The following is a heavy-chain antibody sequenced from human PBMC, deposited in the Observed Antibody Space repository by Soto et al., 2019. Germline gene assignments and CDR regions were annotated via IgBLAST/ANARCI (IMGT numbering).Heavy chain of an antibody. Sequence: GASVKVSCKASGGTFSSYSISWVRQAPGQGLEWMGRIIPIFGTANYAQKFQGRVTITADESTSTAYMELSSLRSEDTAVYYCARALTANYDSSGYYTIGAAFDIWGQGTMVTVSS. D-gene: IGHD3-22*01. CDR2: IIPIFGTA. CDR1: GGTFSSYS. CDR3: ARALTANYDSSGYYTIGAAFDI. V-gene: IGHV1-69*13. J-gene: IGHJ3*02.